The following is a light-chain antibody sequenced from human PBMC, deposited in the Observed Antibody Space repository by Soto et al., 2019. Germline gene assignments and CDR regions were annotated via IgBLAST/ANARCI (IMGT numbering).Light chain of an antibody. J-gene: IGKJ1*01. CDR1: QGVRSS. CDR2: GAS. Sequence: EIMLTQSPDTLSVTPGERATLSCRASQGVRSSIAWYQHKPGQAPRLLIYGASTRATGIPARISGSGSGTEFTLTISSLQSEDFAVYYCQQYNNWPQTFGQGTKVDIK. CDR3: QQYNNWPQT. V-gene: IGKV3-15*01.